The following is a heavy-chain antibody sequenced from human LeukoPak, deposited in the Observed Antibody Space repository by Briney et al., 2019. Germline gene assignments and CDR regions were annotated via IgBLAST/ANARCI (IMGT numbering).Heavy chain of an antibody. CDR3: ASGDCSSTSCHPNWFDP. CDR2: IIPIFGTA. J-gene: IGHJ5*02. Sequence: AASVKVSCKASGGTFSSYAISWVRQAPGQGLEWMGGIIPIFGTANYAQKFQGRVTITTDESTSTAYMELSSLRSEDTAVYYCASGDCSSTSCHPNWFDPWGQGALVTVSS. D-gene: IGHD2-2*01. CDR1: GGTFSSYA. V-gene: IGHV1-69*05.